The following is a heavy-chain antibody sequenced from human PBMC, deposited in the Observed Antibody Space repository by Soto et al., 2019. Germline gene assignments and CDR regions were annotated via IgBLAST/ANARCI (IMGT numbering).Heavy chain of an antibody. Sequence: DVQLVESGGGLVQPGRSLRLSCAASGFTFDDYAMHWVRQAPGKGLEWVSGISWNSGSIGYADSVKGRFTISRDNAKNSLYLQMNSLRAEDTALYYCAKDIAVVPAANSAFDIWGQGTMVTVSS. D-gene: IGHD2-2*01. CDR1: GFTFDDYA. CDR3: AKDIAVVPAANSAFDI. V-gene: IGHV3-9*01. J-gene: IGHJ3*02. CDR2: ISWNSGSI.